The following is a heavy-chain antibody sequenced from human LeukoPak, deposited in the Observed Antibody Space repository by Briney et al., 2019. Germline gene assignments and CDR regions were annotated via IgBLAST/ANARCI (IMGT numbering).Heavy chain of an antibody. CDR1: DYSISSGYY. J-gene: IGHJ4*02. V-gene: IGHV4-38-2*02. Sequence: PSETLSLTCTVSDYSISSGYYWGWIRQPPGKGLEWIGSIYHSGSTHYNPSLKSRVTISVDTSKNQFSLKLSSVTAADTAVYYCAREGAARPRWGQGTLVTVSS. CDR2: IYHSGST. CDR3: AREGAARPR. D-gene: IGHD6-6*01.